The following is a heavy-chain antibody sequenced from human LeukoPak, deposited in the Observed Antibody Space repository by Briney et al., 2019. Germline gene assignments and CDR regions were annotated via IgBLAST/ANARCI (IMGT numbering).Heavy chain of an antibody. V-gene: IGHV4-34*01. CDR2: INHSGST. D-gene: IGHD1-14*01. CDR1: GGSFSGYY. J-gene: IGHJ5*02. Sequence: SETLSLTCAVYGGSFSGYYWSWIRQPPGKGLEWIGEINHSGSTNYNPSLKSRVTISVDTSKNQFSLKLNSVTAADTAVYYCAKNAAYNLDHWGQGTPVTVSS. CDR3: AKNAAYNLDH.